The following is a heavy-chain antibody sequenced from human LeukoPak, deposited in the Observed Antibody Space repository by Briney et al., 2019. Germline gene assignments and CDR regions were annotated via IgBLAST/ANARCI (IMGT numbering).Heavy chain of an antibody. CDR1: GFTFSSYA. CDR2: ISGSGGST. D-gene: IGHD2-15*01. J-gene: IGHJ4*02. Sequence: PGGSLRLSCAASGFTFSSYAMSWVRQAPGKGLEWVSAISGSGGSTYYADSVKGRFTISGDNSKNTLYLQMNGLRAEDTAVYYCARQLGYCSDGSCYFDYWGQGTLVTVSS. V-gene: IGHV3-23*01. CDR3: ARQLGYCSDGSCYFDY.